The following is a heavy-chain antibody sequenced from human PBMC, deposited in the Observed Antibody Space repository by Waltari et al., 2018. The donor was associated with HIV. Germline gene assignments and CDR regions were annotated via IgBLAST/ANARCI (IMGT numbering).Heavy chain of an antibody. J-gene: IGHJ4*02. V-gene: IGHV1-69*01. Sequence: QLVQSGAEVKKPGSSVKVSCKAVGGSFSDFAFNWVRQAPGQGLEWMGGIAPKFGNPNQPQKFQDRGTISADGSTGTVYMELRSLRSDDTAMYFCAKEGAIAKHYDFWSGRLDFWGLGTLVTVSS. CDR3: AKEGAIAKHYDFWSGRLDF. CDR1: GGSFSDFA. D-gene: IGHD3-3*01. CDR2: IAPKFGNP.